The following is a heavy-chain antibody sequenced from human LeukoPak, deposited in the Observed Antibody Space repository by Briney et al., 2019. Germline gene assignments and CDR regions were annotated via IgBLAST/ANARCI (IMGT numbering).Heavy chain of an antibody. CDR2: IHPDGSIT. CDR3: APQQTYSPYNWFDP. CDR1: GFTFSSYA. V-gene: IGHV3-74*03. D-gene: IGHD5-12*01. Sequence: PGGSLRLSCAASGFTFSSYAMHWVRQAPGTGLVWVSRIHPDGSITTYADSVKGRFTISRDNAKNTLYLQMNSLRAEDTAVYYCAPQQTYSPYNWFDPLGPGNPGHRLL. J-gene: IGHJ5*02.